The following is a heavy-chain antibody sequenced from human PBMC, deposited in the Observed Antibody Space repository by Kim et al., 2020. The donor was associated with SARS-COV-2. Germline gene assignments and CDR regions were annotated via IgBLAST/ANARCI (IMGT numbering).Heavy chain of an antibody. Sequence: GESLKISCKGSGYSFTSYWISWVRQMPGKGLEWMGRIDPSDSYTNYSPSFQGHVTISADKSISTAYLQWSSLKASDTAMYYCARGGGGSSGWYFCFDYWGQGTLVTVSS. CDR2: IDPSDSYT. D-gene: IGHD6-19*01. V-gene: IGHV5-10-1*01. CDR1: GYSFTSYW. CDR3: ARGGGGSSGWYFCFDY. J-gene: IGHJ4*02.